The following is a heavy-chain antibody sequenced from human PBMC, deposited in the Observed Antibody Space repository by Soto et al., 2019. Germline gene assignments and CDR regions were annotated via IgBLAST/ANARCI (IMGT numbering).Heavy chain of an antibody. J-gene: IGHJ1*01. V-gene: IGHV3-33*01. CDR2: IWYDGSNK. CDR1: GFTFSSYG. Sequence: PGGSLRLSCAASGFTFSSYGMHWVRQAPGKGPEWVAVIWYDGSNKYYADSVKGRFTISRDNSKNTLYLQMNSLRAEDTAVYYCARSYYYDSSGYYRSFFQHWGQGT. D-gene: IGHD3-22*01. CDR3: ARSYYYDSSGYYRSFFQH.